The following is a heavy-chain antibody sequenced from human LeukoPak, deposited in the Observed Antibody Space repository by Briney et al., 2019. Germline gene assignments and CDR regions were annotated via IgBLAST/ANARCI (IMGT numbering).Heavy chain of an antibody. CDR3: ARGSGYYYVRPFDY. D-gene: IGHD3-10*02. J-gene: IGHJ4*02. V-gene: IGHV4-59*12. Sequence: PSETLSLTCTVSGGSISSYYWSWIRQPPGKGLEWIGYIYYSGSTNYNPSLKSRVTISVDMSKNQFSLKLSSVTAADTAVYYCARGSGYYYVRPFDYWGQGTLVTVSS. CDR2: IYYSGST. CDR1: GGSISSYY.